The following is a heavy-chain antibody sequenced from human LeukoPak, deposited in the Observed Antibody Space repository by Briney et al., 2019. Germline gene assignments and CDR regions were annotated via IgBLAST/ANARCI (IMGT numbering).Heavy chain of an antibody. J-gene: IGHJ4*02. CDR1: GFTFSDYY. V-gene: IGHV3-11*01. CDR3: ARSSPYDYVWGSYRPSYYFDY. D-gene: IGHD3-16*02. Sequence: PGGSLRLSCAASGFTFSDYYMSWIRQAPGKGLEWVSYISGSGSTIYYADSVKGRFTISRDNAKNSLYLQMNSLRAEDTAVYYCARSSPYDYVWGSYRPSYYFDYWGQGTLVTVSS. CDR2: ISGSGSTI.